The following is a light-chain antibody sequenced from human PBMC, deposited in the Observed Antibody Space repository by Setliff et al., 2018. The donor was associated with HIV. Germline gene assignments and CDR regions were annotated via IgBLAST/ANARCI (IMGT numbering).Light chain of an antibody. CDR1: SSNIGSDT. J-gene: IGLJ2*01. Sequence: QSVLTQPPSASGTPGQRVAISCSGSSSNIGSDTVRWYRQLPGTAPKLLIYANIKRPSGVPDRFSGSQSGTSASLAIRGLQSEDEADYYCAAWDVSLNGLLFGGGTKVTVL. CDR3: AAWDVSLNGLL. V-gene: IGLV1-44*01. CDR2: ANI.